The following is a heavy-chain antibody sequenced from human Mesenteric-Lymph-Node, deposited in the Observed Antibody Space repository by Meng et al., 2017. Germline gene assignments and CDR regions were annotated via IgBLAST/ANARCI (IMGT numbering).Heavy chain of an antibody. V-gene: IGHV3-23*01. CDR3: AKRYLDEYYDILTGYLKGYYFDY. CDR2: ISGSGGST. Sequence: GESLKISCAASGFTFSSYAMSWVRQAPGKGLEWVSAISGSGGSTYYADSVKGRFTISRDNSKNTLYLQMNSLRAEDTAVYYCAKRYLDEYYDILTGYLKGYYFDYWGQGTLVNV. D-gene: IGHD3-9*01. J-gene: IGHJ4*02. CDR1: GFTFSSYA.